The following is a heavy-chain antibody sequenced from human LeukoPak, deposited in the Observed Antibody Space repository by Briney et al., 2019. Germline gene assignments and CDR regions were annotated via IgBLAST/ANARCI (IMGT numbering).Heavy chain of an antibody. CDR1: GFTVSSNS. J-gene: IGHJ4*02. CDR2: IYSGGST. CDR3: MAVAATSC. V-gene: IGHV3-66*01. D-gene: IGHD6-19*01. Sequence: GGSLRLSCAASGFTVSSNSITWVRQAPGKGLEWVSIIYSGGSTYYADSVKGRFTISRDHSQKTVYLQMNSLRAEDTSVYYCMAVAATSCWGQGTLVTVSS.